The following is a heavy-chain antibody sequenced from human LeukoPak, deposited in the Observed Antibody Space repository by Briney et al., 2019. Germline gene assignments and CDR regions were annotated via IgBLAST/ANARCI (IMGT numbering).Heavy chain of an antibody. Sequence: SETLSLTCTVSGGSISSTSYYWGWIRQPPGKGLEWIGSLYYSGSTYYNPSLKSRVTMSVDTSKNQFSLKLSSVTAADTAVYYCAREFKGIAVAGRLQDYFDYWGQGTLVTVSS. CDR2: LYYSGST. D-gene: IGHD6-19*01. J-gene: IGHJ4*02. CDR3: AREFKGIAVAGRLQDYFDY. V-gene: IGHV4-39*07. CDR1: GGSISSTSYY.